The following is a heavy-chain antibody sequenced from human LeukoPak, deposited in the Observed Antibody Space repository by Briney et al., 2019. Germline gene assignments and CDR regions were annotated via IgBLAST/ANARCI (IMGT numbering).Heavy chain of an antibody. V-gene: IGHV3-11*01. Sequence: PGRSLRLSCAASGFTFSAYNMNCVRQAAGKWLELVSYITNGGSTIHHADSVKGRFTISRDNAKKTLYLQMNSLRAEDTAVYYCARSIGLTGGGVDVWGQGTTVTVSS. D-gene: IGHD3-9*01. J-gene: IGHJ6*02. CDR3: ARSIGLTGGGVDV. CDR2: ITNGGSTI. CDR1: GFTFSAYN.